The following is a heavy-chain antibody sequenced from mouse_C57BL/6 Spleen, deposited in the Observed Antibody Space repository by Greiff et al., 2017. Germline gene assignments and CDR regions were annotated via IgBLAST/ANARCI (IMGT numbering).Heavy chain of an antibody. CDR1: GYTFTSYW. CDR3: ARHDFDY. Sequence: VQLQQPGAELVKPGASVKLSCKASGYTFTSYWMQWVKQRPGQGLQWIGEIDPSDSYTNYNQKFKGKATLPVDTSSSTAYMQLSSLTSEDSAVYYCARHDFDYWGQGTTLTVSS. CDR2: IDPSDSYT. J-gene: IGHJ2*01. V-gene: IGHV1-50*01. D-gene: IGHD2-3*01.